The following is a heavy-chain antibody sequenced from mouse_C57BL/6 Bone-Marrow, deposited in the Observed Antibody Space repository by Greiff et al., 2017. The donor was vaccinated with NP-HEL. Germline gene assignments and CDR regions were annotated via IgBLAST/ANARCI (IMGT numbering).Heavy chain of an antibody. CDR1: GFTFSNYW. Sequence: EVQVVESGGGLVQPGGSMKLSCVASGFTFSNYWMNWVRQSPEKGLEWVAQIRLKSDNYATHYAESVKGRFTISRDDSKSSVYLQMNNLRAEDTGMYYCTDGYGAMDYWGQGTSVTVSS. CDR2: IRLKSDNYAT. J-gene: IGHJ4*01. CDR3: TDGYGAMDY. D-gene: IGHD2-2*01. V-gene: IGHV6-3*01.